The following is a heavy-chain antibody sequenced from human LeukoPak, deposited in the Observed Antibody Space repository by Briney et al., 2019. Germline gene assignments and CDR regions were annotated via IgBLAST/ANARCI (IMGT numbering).Heavy chain of an antibody. D-gene: IGHD3-3*01. CDR1: GGSFSGYY. CDR2: INHSGST. J-gene: IGHJ4*02. V-gene: IGHV4-34*01. CDR3: ARGGTHDFWSGYYYFDY. Sequence: PSETLSLTCAVYGGSFSGYYWSWIRQPPGKGLEWIGEINHSGSTNYNPSLKSRVTISVDTSKNQLSLKLSSVTAADTAVYYCARGGTHDFWSGYYYFDYWGQGTLVTVSS.